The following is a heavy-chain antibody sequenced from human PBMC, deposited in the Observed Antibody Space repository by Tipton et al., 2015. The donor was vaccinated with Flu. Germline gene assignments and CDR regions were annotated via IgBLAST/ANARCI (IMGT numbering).Heavy chain of an antibody. V-gene: IGHV3-74*01. CDR1: GFTFSHYW. J-gene: IGHJ4*02. CDR2: INSDGSTI. Sequence: SLRLSCETSGFTFSHYWMNWVRQAPGKGLVWVSRINSDGSTISYADSVKGRFTISRDNAKNSLYLQMNSLRAEDTALYYCAILYGSGSYSGDYWGQGTLVTVTS. D-gene: IGHD3-10*01. CDR3: AILYGSGSYSGDY.